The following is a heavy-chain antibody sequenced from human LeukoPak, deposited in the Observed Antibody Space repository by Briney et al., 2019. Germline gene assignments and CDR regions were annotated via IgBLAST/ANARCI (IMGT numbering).Heavy chain of an antibody. V-gene: IGHV3-23*01. CDR2: ISGSGGST. CDR1: GFTVSSNY. J-gene: IGHJ5*02. Sequence: GGSLRLSCAASGFTVSSNYMSWVRQAPGKGLEWVSAISGSGGSTYYADSVKGRFTISRDNSKNTLYLQMNSLRAEDTAVYYCAKDPAYYYVPWGQGTLVTVSS. CDR3: AKDPAYYYVP. D-gene: IGHD3-10*02.